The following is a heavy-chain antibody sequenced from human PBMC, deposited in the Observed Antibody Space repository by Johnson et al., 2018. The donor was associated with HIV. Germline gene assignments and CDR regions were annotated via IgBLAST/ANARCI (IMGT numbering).Heavy chain of an antibody. CDR1: GFTFSGYW. CDR2: IKQDGSEK. Sequence: VQLVESGGGLVQPGGSQRLSCAASGFTFSGYWMNWVRQAPGKGLEWVANIKQDGSEKYYVDSVKGRFTISRDNSKNTVWLQMNSLRAEDTALYYCAKETGTHSAFEIWGQGTVVTVSS. D-gene: IGHD3-10*01. J-gene: IGHJ3*02. V-gene: IGHV3-7*05. CDR3: AKETGTHSAFEI.